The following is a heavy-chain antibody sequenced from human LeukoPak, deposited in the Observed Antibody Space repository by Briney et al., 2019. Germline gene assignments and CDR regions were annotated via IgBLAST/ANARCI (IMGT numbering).Heavy chain of an antibody. V-gene: IGHV3-64*01. J-gene: IGHJ4*02. CDR2: ISSNGGST. Sequence: GGSLRLSCAASGFTFSSYAMHWVRQAPGKGLEYVSAISSNGGSTYYANSVKGRFTISRDNSKNTLYLQMGSLRAEDMAVYYCARAPLQAGGYFDYWGQGTLVTVSS. D-gene: IGHD4-11*01. CDR1: GFTFSSYA. CDR3: ARAPLQAGGYFDY.